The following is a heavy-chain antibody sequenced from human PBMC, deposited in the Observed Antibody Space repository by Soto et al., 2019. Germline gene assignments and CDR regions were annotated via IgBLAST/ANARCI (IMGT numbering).Heavy chain of an antibody. D-gene: IGHD6-19*01. CDR1: SGSISSSNW. CDR2: IYHSGST. Sequence: SETLSLTCAVSSGSISSSNWWSWIRQPPGKGLEWIGEIYHSGSTNYNPSLKSRVTISVDKSKNQFSLKLSSVTAADTAVYYCARELSSGWSDAFDIWGQGTMVTVSS. V-gene: IGHV4-4*02. CDR3: ARELSSGWSDAFDI. J-gene: IGHJ3*02.